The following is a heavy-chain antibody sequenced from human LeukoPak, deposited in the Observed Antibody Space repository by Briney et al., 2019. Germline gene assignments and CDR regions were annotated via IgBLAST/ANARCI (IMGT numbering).Heavy chain of an antibody. V-gene: IGHV4-59*01. CDR1: GGSFSGYY. D-gene: IGHD6-19*01. J-gene: IGHJ4*02. Sequence: SETLSLTCAVYGGSFSGYYWSWIRQPPGKGLEWIGYIYYSGSTNYNPSLKSRVTISVDTSKNQFSLKLSSVTAADTAVYYCARVWLYTVDYWGQGTLVTVSS. CDR3: ARVWLYTVDY. CDR2: IYYSGST.